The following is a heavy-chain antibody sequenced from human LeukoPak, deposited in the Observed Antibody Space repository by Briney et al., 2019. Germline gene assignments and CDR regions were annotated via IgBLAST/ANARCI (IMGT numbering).Heavy chain of an antibody. J-gene: IGHJ3*02. CDR2: IYYIGTT. V-gene: IGHV4-39*01. CDR3: ARHRRYSSGWYGAFDI. Sequence: SETLSLTCTVSGGSMSSSSHYWGWIRQPPGKGLEWIASIYYIGTTSYNPPLKSRVTISVDTSKKQFSLKLDSVTAADTAVYYCARHRRYSSGWYGAFDIWGQGTMVTAAS. CDR1: GGSMSSSSHY. D-gene: IGHD6-19*01.